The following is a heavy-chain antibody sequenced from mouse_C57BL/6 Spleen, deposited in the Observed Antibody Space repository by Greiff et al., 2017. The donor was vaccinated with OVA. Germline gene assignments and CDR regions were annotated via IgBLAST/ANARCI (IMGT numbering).Heavy chain of an antibody. J-gene: IGHJ2*01. V-gene: IGHV5-16*01. Sequence: EVHLVESEGGLVQPGSSMKLSCTASGFTFSDYYMAWVRQVPEKGLEWVANINYDGSSTYYLDSLKSRFIISRDNAKNILYLQMSSLKSEDTATYYCARGGLRGRLGYFDYWGQGTTLTVSS. CDR1: GFTFSDYY. CDR2: INYDGSST. D-gene: IGHD2-4*01. CDR3: ARGGLRGRLGYFDY.